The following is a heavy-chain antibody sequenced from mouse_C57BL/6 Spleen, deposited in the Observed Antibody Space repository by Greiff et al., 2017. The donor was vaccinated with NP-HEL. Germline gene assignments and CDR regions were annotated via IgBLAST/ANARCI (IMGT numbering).Heavy chain of an antibody. V-gene: IGHV7-3*01. J-gene: IGHJ2*01. Sequence: EVKVVESGGGLVQPGGSLSLSCAASGFTFTDYYMSWVRQPPGKALEWLGFIRNKANGYTTEYSASVKGRFTISRDNSQSILYLQMNALRAEDSATYYCARYAFYYPFDYWGQGTTLTVSS. CDR1: GFTFTDYY. D-gene: IGHD1-1*01. CDR3: ARYAFYYPFDY. CDR2: IRNKANGYTT.